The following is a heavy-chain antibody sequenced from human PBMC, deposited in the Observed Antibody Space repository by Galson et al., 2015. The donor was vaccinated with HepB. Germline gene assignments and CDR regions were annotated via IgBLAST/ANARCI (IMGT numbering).Heavy chain of an antibody. CDR1: GYTFTSYD. CDR3: ARLPHTILGVVIGGSDTVDTVDI. J-gene: IGHJ3*02. CDR2: VNPSSNTT. Sequence: SVKVSCKESGYTFTSYDMHWVRQAPGQGLEWMGMVNPSSNTTTYAQRFQGRVTMTRDMSTSTVYMELSRLRSEDTAIYYCARLPHTILGVVIGGSDTVDTVDIWGQGTMVTVSS. D-gene: IGHD3-3*01. V-gene: IGHV1-46*01.